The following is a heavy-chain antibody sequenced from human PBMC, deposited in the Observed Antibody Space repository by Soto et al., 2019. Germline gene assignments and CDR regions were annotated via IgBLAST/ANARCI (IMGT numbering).Heavy chain of an antibody. D-gene: IGHD6-19*01. J-gene: IGHJ4*02. CDR3: ARGRLAVAGPYFDY. CDR1: GGSISSYY. Sequence: SETLSLTCTVSGGSISSYYWSWIRQPPGKGREWIGYIYYGGRTNYNPTLKSRVTISVDTSKNQFSLKLSSVTAADTAVYYCARGRLAVAGPYFDYWGQGTLVTVSS. V-gene: IGHV4-59*01. CDR2: IYYGGRT.